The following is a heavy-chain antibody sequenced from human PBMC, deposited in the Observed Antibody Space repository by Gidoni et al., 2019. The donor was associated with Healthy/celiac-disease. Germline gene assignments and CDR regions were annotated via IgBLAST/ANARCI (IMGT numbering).Heavy chain of an antibody. CDR3: ARTDRVVVDAYYFDY. V-gene: IGHV3-33*01. CDR1: GFTFSSYG. D-gene: IGHD2-15*01. Sequence: QVQLGESGGGVVQPGRSLRLSCAASGFTFSSYGMHWVRQAPGKGLEWVAVIWYDGSKKYYADSVKGRFTISRDNSKNTLYLQMNSLRAEDTAVYYCARTDRVVVDAYYFDYWGQGTLVTVSS. CDR2: IWYDGSKK. J-gene: IGHJ4*02.